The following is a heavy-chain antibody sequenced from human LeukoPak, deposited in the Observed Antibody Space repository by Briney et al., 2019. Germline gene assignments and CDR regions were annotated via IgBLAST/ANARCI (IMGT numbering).Heavy chain of an antibody. J-gene: IGHJ4*02. V-gene: IGHV3-23*01. CDR1: GFTFSSYA. CDR2: ISGSGGST. D-gene: IGHD3-3*01. Sequence: PGASLRFSCAASGFTFSSYAMSWVRQAPGKGLEWVSAISGSGGSTYYADSVKGRFIISTDNSKNTLYLQMNSLRAEDMAVYYCAKQKPTNYDFWSGYWFDYWGQGTLVTVSS. CDR3: AKQKPTNYDFWSGYWFDY.